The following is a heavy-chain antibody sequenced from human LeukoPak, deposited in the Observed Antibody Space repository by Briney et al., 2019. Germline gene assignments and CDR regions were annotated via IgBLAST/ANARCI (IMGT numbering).Heavy chain of an antibody. CDR1: GGSISSSNW. CDR2: IYHSGST. CDR3: ARWDYDSKNNWFDP. D-gene: IGHD3-22*01. V-gene: IGHV4-4*02. J-gene: IGHJ5*02. Sequence: PSGTLSLTCAVSGGSISSSNWWSWVRQPPGKGLEWIGEIYHSGSTNYNPSLKSRVTISVDKSKNQFSLKLSSVTAADTAVYYCARWDYDSKNNWFDPWGQGTLVTVSS.